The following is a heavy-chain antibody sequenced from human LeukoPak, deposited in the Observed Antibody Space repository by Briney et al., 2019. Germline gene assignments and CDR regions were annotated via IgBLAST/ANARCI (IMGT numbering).Heavy chain of an antibody. CDR2: ISYDGSNK. J-gene: IGHJ4*02. D-gene: IGHD6-13*01. V-gene: IGHV3-30*03. CDR1: GFTFSGYG. Sequence: GGSLRLSCAASGFTFSGYGMHWVRQAPGKGLEWVAVISYDGSNKYYADSVKGRFTISRDNSKNTLYLQMNSLRAEDTAVYYSATHSSSGGFDYWGQGTLVTVSS. CDR3: ATHSSSGGFDY.